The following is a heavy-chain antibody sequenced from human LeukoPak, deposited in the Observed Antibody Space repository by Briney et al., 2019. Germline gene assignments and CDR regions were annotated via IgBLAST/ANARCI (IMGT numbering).Heavy chain of an antibody. D-gene: IGHD3-3*01. V-gene: IGHV3-23*01. Sequence: GGSLRLSCAASGFTFSSYAMSWVRQAPGKGLEWVSAISGSGGSTYYADSVKGRFTISRDNSKNTLYLQMNSLRAEDTAVYYCATTPTTYYDFWSGSPVGYWGQGTLVTVFS. CDR2: ISGSGGST. CDR3: ATTPTTYYDFWSGSPVGY. J-gene: IGHJ4*02. CDR1: GFTFSSYA.